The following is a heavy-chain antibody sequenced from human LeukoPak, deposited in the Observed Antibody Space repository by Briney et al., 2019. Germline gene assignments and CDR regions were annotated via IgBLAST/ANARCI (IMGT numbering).Heavy chain of an antibody. D-gene: IGHD2-2*01. Sequence: PSETLSLTCAVYGGSFSGYYWSWIRQPPGKGLEWIGGINHSGSTNYNPSLKSRVTISVDTSKNQFSLKLSSVTAADTAVYYCSGGLWDIVGVPVAMRVGHWFVPWGEGTLVTVSS. CDR1: GGSFSGYY. V-gene: IGHV4-34*01. CDR3: SGGLWDIVGVPVAMRVGHWFVP. CDR2: INHSGST. J-gene: IGHJ5*02.